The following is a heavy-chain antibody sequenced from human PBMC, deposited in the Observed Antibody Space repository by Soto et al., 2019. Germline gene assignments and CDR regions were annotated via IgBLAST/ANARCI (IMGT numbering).Heavy chain of an antibody. V-gene: IGHV1-69*08. CDR3: ARETEYSSSSGGGYYYYMDV. D-gene: IGHD6-6*01. Sequence: QVQLVQSGAEVKKPGSSVNVSCKASGGTFSSYTISWVRQAPGQGLDWMGRIIPILGIANYAQKFQGSVTITADKSTSTAYMEMSSLRAEDTAVYYCARETEYSSSSGGGYYYYMDVWGKGTTVTVSS. J-gene: IGHJ6*03. CDR1: GGTFSSYT. CDR2: IIPILGIA.